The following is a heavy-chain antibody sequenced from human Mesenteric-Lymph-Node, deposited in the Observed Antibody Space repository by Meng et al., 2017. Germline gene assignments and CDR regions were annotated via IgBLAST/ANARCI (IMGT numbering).Heavy chain of an antibody. J-gene: IGHJ5*02. V-gene: IGHV3-11*01. Sequence: VALVEPGGGLVKSGGSLRLSCAASGLIFSDYYMSWIRQAPGKGLEWVSYISGSSTNIYYVDSVKGRFSISRDNAKTSLYLQMNSLRAEDTAVYYCARPLRTNSRHSFDTWGQGTLVTVSS. CDR3: ARPLRTNSRHSFDT. D-gene: IGHD6-13*01. CDR2: ISGSSTNI. CDR1: GLIFSDYY.